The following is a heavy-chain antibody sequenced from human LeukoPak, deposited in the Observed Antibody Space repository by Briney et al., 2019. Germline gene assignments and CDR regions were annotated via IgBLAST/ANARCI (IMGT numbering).Heavy chain of an antibody. CDR1: GGSISSYY. J-gene: IGHJ6*02. V-gene: IGHV4-59*01. CDR3: ARHQRFDWLSNYYYGMDV. D-gene: IGHD3-9*01. Sequence: SETLSLTCTVSGGSISSYYWSWIRQPPGKGLEWIGYIYYSGSTNYNPSLKSRVTISVDTSKNQFSLKLSSVTAADTAVYSCARHQRFDWLSNYYYGMDVWGQGTTVTVSS. CDR2: IYYSGST.